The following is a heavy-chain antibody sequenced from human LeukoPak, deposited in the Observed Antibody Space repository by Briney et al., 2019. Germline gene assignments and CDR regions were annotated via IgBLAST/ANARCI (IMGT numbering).Heavy chain of an antibody. J-gene: IGHJ4*02. CDR1: GFTFSSYS. D-gene: IGHD3-9*01. CDR3: ARVVHFDWLSLY. V-gene: IGHV3-30*03. CDR2: ISYDGSNE. Sequence: GGSLRLSCAASGFTFSSYSMNWVRQAPGRGLEWVAIISYDGSNEYYADSVKGRFTISRDNSKNTLYLQMNSLRAADTAVYYCARVVHFDWLSLYWGQGTLVTVSS.